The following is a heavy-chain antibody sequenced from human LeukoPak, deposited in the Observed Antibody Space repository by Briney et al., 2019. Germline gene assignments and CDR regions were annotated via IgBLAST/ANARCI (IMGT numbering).Heavy chain of an antibody. J-gene: IGHJ4*02. Sequence: GGSLRPSCAASGFTFSNFLMTWVRQAPGKGPEWVSAISGSGGDTYYADSVKGRFTISRDNSKNTLYLQMNSLRAEDTAVYYCAKKGATTGDFDYWGQGTLVTVSS. CDR3: AKKGATTGDFDY. CDR2: ISGSGGDT. D-gene: IGHD1-26*01. V-gene: IGHV3-23*01. CDR1: GFTFSNFL.